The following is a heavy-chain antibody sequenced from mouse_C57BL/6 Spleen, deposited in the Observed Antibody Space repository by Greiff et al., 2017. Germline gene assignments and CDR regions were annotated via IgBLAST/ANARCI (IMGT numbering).Heavy chain of an antibody. CDR2: IDPANGNT. CDR1: GFTIKNTY. D-gene: IGHD2-5*01. V-gene: IGHV14-3*01. CDR3: ATYSNYGGY. J-gene: IGHJ2*01. Sequence: EVQLQQSVAELVRPGASVKLSCTASGFTIKNTYMHWVKQRPEQGLEWIGRIDPANGNTKYAPKFQGKATITADTSSNTAYLQLSSLTSEDTAIYYCATYSNYGGYWGQGTTLTVSS.